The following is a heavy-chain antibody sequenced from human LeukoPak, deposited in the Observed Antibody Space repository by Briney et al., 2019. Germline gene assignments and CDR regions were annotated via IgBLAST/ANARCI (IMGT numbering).Heavy chain of an antibody. J-gene: IGHJ4*02. Sequence: GGSLGLSCAASGFTFSSYGMNWVRQAPGKGLEWVSYISSSGSTIYYADSVKGRFTISRDNAKNSLYLQMNSLRAEDTAVYYCAGITYYYDSSGYRLERPFDYWGQGTLVTVSS. CDR1: GFTFSSYG. CDR2: ISSSGSTI. CDR3: AGITYYYDSSGYRLERPFDY. V-gene: IGHV3-48*03. D-gene: IGHD3-22*01.